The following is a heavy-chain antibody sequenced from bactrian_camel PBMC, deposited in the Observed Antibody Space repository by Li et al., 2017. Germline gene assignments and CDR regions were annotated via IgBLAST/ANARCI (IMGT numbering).Heavy chain of an antibody. V-gene: IGHV3S55*01. CDR3: AMVVGGTASLSHLGY. Sequence: HVQLVESGGGSVQAGGSLRLSCTASELSVDDFAMAWYRRPPGKECELVSLISTDGTTKYSESVKDRFTISRDNTKNTLYLQLSSLKTEDTAMYYCAMVVGGTASLSHLGYWGQGTQVTVS. J-gene: IGHJ6*01. CDR1: ELSVDDFA. CDR2: ISTDGTT. D-gene: IGHD7*01.